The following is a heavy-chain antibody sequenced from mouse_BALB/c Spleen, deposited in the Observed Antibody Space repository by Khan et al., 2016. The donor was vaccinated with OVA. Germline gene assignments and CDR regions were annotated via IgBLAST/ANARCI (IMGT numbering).Heavy chain of an antibody. CDR2: ISSGGSYT. CDR3: ARHEGFSWFAY. CDR1: GFTFSSYA. V-gene: IGHV5-9-3*01. J-gene: IGHJ3*01. Sequence: EVQLVESGGDLVKPGGSLKLSCAASGFTFSSYAMSWVRQTPEKRLEWVATISSGGSYTYYPDSVKGRFTISRDNAKNTLYLQMSSLRSEDTAIYYCARHEGFSWFAYWGQGTLVTVSA.